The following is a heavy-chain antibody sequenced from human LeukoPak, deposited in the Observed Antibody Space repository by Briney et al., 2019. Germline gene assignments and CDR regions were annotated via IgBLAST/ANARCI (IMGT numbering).Heavy chain of an antibody. D-gene: IGHD1-26*01. CDR3: ARGSGSRGPSGAFDI. V-gene: IGHV1-46*01. CDR2: INPSGGST. Sequence: GASVKVSCKASGYTFTSYYMHWVRQAPGQGLEWMGIINPSGGSTSYAQKFQGRVTMTGDTSTNTVYMELSSLRSEDTAVYHCARGSGSRGPSGAFDIWGQGTMVTVSS. CDR1: GYTFTSYY. J-gene: IGHJ3*02.